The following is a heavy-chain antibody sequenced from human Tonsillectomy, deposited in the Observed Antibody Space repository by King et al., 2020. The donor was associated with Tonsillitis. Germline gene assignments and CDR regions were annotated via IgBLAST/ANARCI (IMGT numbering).Heavy chain of an antibody. CDR1: GFTFSRYA. J-gene: IGHJ4*02. Sequence: VQLVESGGGLVQPGGSLRLSCSASGFTFSRYAMSWVRQAPGKGLEWVSAISGSGGSTYYADSVKGRFTISRDNSKNTLYLQMNSLRAEDTAVYYCAKDEDYYDSSGYYSHPFDYWGQGTLVTVSS. CDR2: ISGSGGST. D-gene: IGHD3-22*01. V-gene: IGHV3-23*04. CDR3: AKDEDYYDSSGYYSHPFDY.